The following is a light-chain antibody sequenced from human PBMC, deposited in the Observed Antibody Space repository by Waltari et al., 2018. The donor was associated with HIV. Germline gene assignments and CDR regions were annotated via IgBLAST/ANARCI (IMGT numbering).Light chain of an antibody. CDR3: VSYTEKDTFLL. J-gene: IGLJ2*01. Sequence: QSALTQPPSASGSPGQSVAISCTGSSNDIGTYNFVSWYQHHPGKAPKLLIYDVTRRPPGIPDRFSGTKSGYTASLTVSDLQVEDEADSYCVSYTEKDTFLLFGGGTKLAV. V-gene: IGLV2-8*01. CDR2: DVT. CDR1: SNDIGTYNF.